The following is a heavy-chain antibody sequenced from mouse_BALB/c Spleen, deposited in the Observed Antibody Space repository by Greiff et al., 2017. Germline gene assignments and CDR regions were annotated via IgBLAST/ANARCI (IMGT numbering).Heavy chain of an antibody. V-gene: IGHV1S56*01. CDR3: ARGYGSSYAMDY. CDR1: GYSFTSYW. D-gene: IGHD1-1*01. J-gene: IGHJ4*01. CDR2: IYPGDGST. Sequence: VQLQQSGTVLARPGASVKMSCKASGYSFTSYWMHWVKQRPGQGLEWIGWIYPGDGSTKYNEKFKGKATLTADKSSSTAYMQLSSLTSENSAVYFCARGYGSSYAMDYWGQGTSVTVSS.